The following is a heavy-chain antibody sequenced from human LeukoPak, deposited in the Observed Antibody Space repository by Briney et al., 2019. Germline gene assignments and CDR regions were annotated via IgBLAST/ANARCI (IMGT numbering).Heavy chain of an antibody. J-gene: IGHJ5*02. CDR2: IIPILGIA. V-gene: IGHV1-69*04. CDR1: GGTFSSYA. Sequence: GASVKVSCKASGGTFSSYAISWVRQAPGQGLEWMGRIIPILGIANYAQKFQGRVTIPAAKSTSTAYMELSSLRSEDTAVYYCAREAVDSGYSGYDLRGRFDPWGQGTLVTVSS. CDR3: AREAVDSGYSGYDLRGRFDP. D-gene: IGHD5-12*01.